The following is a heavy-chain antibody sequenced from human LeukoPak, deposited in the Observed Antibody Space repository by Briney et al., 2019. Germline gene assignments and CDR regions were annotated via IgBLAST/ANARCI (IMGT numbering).Heavy chain of an antibody. CDR1: GASISTGSSY. CDR3: ARGGVLWFGYMDV. Sequence: SETLSLTCTVSGASISTGSSYWSWIRQPAGEGLEWIGRIHNSGSTNYNPSLNSRVTISVDTSKNQFSLKLSSVTAADTAVYYCARGGVLWFGYMDVWGKGTTVTVSS. D-gene: IGHD3-10*01. V-gene: IGHV4-61*02. J-gene: IGHJ6*03. CDR2: IHNSGST.